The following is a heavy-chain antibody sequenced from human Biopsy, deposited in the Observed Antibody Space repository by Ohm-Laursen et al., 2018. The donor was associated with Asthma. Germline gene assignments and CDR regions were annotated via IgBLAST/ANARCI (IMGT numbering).Heavy chain of an antibody. Sequence: ASVKVSCKTSGYTFNSAGITWVRQAPGQGLERMGWISVYNGNTKVAQKLQDRVTVITDTSTSTAYMELRSLRSDGTAVYFCARAVDYSHYYGIDVWGQGTTVTVS. CDR2: ISVYNGNT. D-gene: IGHD3-10*01. CDR1: GYTFNSAG. CDR3: ARAVDYSHYYGIDV. J-gene: IGHJ6*02. V-gene: IGHV1-18*01.